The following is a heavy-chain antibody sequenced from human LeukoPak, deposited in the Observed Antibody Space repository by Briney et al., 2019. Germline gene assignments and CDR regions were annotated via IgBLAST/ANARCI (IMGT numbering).Heavy chain of an antibody. D-gene: IGHD3-10*01. CDR1: GGSISSYY. Sequence: PSETLSLTCTVSGGSISSYYWSWIRQPPGKGLEWIGYIYYSGSTNYNPSLKSRVTISVDTSKNQFSLKLSSVTAADTAVYYCAREEGDYYGSGSYLGYWGQGTLVTVSP. CDR3: AREEGDYYGSGSYLGY. V-gene: IGHV4-59*12. CDR2: IYYSGST. J-gene: IGHJ4*02.